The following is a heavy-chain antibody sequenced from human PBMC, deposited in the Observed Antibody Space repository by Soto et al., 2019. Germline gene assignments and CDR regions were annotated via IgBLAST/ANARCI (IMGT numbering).Heavy chain of an antibody. D-gene: IGHD3-22*01. CDR1: GGSISSGGYY. CDR3: ASINSSGYY. CDR2: IYYSGST. V-gene: IGHV4-31*03. J-gene: IGHJ4*02. Sequence: SETLSLTCTVSGGSISSGGYYWSWIRQHPGKGLEWIGHIYYSGSTYYNPSLESRVTISVDTSKNQFSLKLSSVTAADTAVYYCASINSSGYYWGQGTLVTVSS.